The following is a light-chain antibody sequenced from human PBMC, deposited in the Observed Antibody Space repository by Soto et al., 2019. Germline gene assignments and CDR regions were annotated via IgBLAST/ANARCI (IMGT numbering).Light chain of an antibody. Sequence: DIQMTQSPASLSTSVGGIVTITCRASQSISSYLNWYQQKPGKAPKLLIYAASSLQSGVPSRFSGSGSGTDFTLTISSLQPDDFATYYCQPYNSDSRTFGQGTKVDI. CDR3: QPYNSDSRT. CDR1: QSISSY. J-gene: IGKJ1*01. V-gene: IGKV1-39*01. CDR2: AAS.